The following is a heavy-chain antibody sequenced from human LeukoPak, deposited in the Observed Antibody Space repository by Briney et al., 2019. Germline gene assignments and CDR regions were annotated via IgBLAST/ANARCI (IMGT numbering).Heavy chain of an antibody. D-gene: IGHD3-3*01. J-gene: IGHJ4*02. V-gene: IGHV4-30-2*01. Sequence: PSETLPLTCAVSGGSISSGGYSWSWIRQPPGKGLEWIGYIYHSGSTYYNPSLKSRVTISVDRSKNQFSLKLSSVTAADTAVYYCATGLRFLNYWGQGTLVTVSS. CDR3: ATGLRFLNY. CDR2: IYHSGST. CDR1: GGSISSGGYS.